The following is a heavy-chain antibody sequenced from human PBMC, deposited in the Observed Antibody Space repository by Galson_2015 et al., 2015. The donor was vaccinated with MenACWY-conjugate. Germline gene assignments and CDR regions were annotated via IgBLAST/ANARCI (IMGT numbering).Heavy chain of an antibody. CDR2: IFSGGTT. CDR3: AVYCSSTRCYGASGGY. CDR1: GLTVNNNF. Sequence: SLRLSCAASGLTVNNNFMTWVRQAPGKGLEWVSVIFSGGTTSYADSVKGRFTISRDNAKNTLYLQMNSLRAEDTAVYYCAVYCSSTRCYGASGGYWGQGTLVTVSS. V-gene: IGHV3-66*01. J-gene: IGHJ4*02. D-gene: IGHD2-2*01.